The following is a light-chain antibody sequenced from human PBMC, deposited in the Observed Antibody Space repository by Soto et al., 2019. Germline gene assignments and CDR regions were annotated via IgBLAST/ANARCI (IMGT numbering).Light chain of an antibody. J-gene: IGKJ1*01. V-gene: IGKV3-15*01. CDR2: GAS. CDR1: QSVSSN. CDR3: YQYNNWPRT. Sequence: EIVMTQSPATLSVSPGERATLSCRASQSVSSNLAWYQQKPGQSPRLLINGASTRATGIPARFSGSGSGTEFTLTISSLQSEDFAVYYCYQYNNWPRTFGQGTKVDIK.